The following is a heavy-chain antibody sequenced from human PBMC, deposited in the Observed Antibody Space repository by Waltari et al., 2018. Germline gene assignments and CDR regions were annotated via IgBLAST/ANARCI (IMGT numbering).Heavy chain of an antibody. CDR1: GGSISSGSYY. Sequence: QVQLQESGPGLVKPSQTLSLTCTVSGGSISSGSYYWSWIRQPAGKGLEWIGRIYTSGSTNSIPSRNSRVTISVDTSKNQFSLKLSSVTAADTAVYYCARDTYYYDSSGYYYVHHFDYWGQGTLVTVSS. J-gene: IGHJ4*02. CDR2: IYTSGST. D-gene: IGHD3-22*01. V-gene: IGHV4-61*02. CDR3: ARDTYYYDSSGYYYVHHFDY.